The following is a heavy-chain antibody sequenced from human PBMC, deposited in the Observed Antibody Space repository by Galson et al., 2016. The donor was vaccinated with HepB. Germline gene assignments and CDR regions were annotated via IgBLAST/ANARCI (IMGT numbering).Heavy chain of an antibody. CDR3: ARTSYRECTGTHCVNFRYYYYFMDV. J-gene: IGHJ6*03. CDR2: VFLGGST. V-gene: IGHV3-53*01. Sequence: SLRLSCAASGFTVSDYYMTWVRQAPGKGLERVSVVFLGGSTYYAQSVEGRFTISRDDSKNTLHLQMNSLTAEDTAVYFCARTSYRECTGTHCVNFRYYYYFMDVWGKGTTVTVSS. CDR1: GFTVSDYY. D-gene: IGHD2-8*02.